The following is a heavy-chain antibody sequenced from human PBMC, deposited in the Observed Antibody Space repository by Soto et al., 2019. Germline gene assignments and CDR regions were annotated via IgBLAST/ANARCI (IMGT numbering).Heavy chain of an antibody. J-gene: IGHJ4*02. V-gene: IGHV4-34*01. CDR1: GGSFSGYY. Sequence: SETLSLTCAVYGGSFSGYYWSWIRQPPGKGLEWIGEINHSGSTNYNPSLKSRVTISVDTSKNQFSLKLCSVTAADTAVYYCARVRRWFGELVWGQGTLVTVSS. CDR3: ARVRRWFGELV. CDR2: INHSGST. D-gene: IGHD3-10*01.